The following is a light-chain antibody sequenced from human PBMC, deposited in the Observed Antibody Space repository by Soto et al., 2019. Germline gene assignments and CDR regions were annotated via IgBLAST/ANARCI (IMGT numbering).Light chain of an antibody. CDR2: AAS. CDR1: QGIRND. J-gene: IGKJ2*01. CDR3: LQDYNYPPYT. V-gene: IGKV1-6*01. Sequence: AIQMTQSPSSLSASVGDRVTITCRASQGIRNDLGWYQQKPGKAPKLLIYAASSLQSGVPSRFSGSGSGTDFTLTIRSLQPEDFATYYCLQDYNYPPYTFGQGTKLAIK.